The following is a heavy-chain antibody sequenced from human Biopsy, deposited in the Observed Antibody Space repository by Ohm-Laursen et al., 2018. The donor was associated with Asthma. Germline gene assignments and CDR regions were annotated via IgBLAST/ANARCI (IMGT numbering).Heavy chain of an antibody. CDR1: GFSFSNFG. V-gene: IGHV3-30*03. J-gene: IGHJ4*02. CDR2: ISFDGSNE. D-gene: IGHD3-22*01. CDR3: ARGDSSNWSHYYFDY. Sequence: SLRLSCAASGFSFSNFGMHWVRQAPGKGLEWVAVISFDGSNEDYADSVKGRFTISRDNSKNTLFLEMNSLRPEDTAVYYCARGDSSNWSHYYFDYWGQETLVTVSS.